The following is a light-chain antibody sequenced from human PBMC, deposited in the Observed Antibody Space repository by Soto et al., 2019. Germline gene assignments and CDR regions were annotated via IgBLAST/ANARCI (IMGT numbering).Light chain of an antibody. CDR3: GTWDSGLSGFV. J-gene: IGLJ1*01. V-gene: IGLV1-51*02. Sequence: QSVLTQPPSVSAAPGQKVTISCSGSNSNIGNSYVYWYQQFPGAAPKLLMYENAKRASGIPGRFSGSKSGAAATLAITGIQTGDEADYYCGTWDSGLSGFVFGTGTKVTVL. CDR2: ENA. CDR1: NSNIGNSY.